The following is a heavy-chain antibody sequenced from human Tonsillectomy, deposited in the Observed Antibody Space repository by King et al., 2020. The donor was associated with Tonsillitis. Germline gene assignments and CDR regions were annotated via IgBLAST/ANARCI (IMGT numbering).Heavy chain of an antibody. J-gene: IGHJ5*02. CDR2: IRSKANSYAT. CDR1: GFTFSGSA. CDR3: TRPAAAGGWFDP. D-gene: IGHD6-25*01. V-gene: IGHV3-73*01. Sequence: VQLVESGGGLVQPGGSLKLSCAASGFTFSGSAMHWVRQASGKGLEWVGRIRSKANSYATAYAASVKGRFTISRDDSKNTAYLQMNSLKTEDTGVYYCTRPAAAGGWFDPWGQGPLVTVSS.